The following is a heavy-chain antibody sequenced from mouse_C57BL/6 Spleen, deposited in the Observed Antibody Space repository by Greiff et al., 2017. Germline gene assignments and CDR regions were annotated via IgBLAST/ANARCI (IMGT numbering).Heavy chain of an antibody. Sequence: EVQRVESGGGLVKPGGSLKLSCAASGFTFSDYGMHWVRQAPEKGLEWVAYISTGSSTIYYADTVKGRFTISRDNAKNTLFLQMTSLRSEDTAMYYCARDGYPYYAMDYWGQGASVTVAS. V-gene: IGHV5-17*01. J-gene: IGHJ4*01. D-gene: IGHD2-3*01. CDR2: ISTGSSTI. CDR3: ARDGYPYYAMDY. CDR1: GFTFSDYG.